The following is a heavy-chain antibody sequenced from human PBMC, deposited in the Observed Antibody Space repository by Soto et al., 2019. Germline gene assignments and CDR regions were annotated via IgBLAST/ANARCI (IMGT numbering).Heavy chain of an antibody. Sequence: QVHLQQWGAGLLKPSETLSLTCAVYGGSFSDFYWNWIRQPPGKGLEWIGEINHSGSTNYNPSLKSRVTISVDTSKNQFSLRLSSVTAADTAVYSCARVGTPRPFDSWGQGTLVTVSS. CDR1: GGSFSDFY. V-gene: IGHV4-34*01. D-gene: IGHD6-25*01. CDR2: INHSGST. CDR3: ARVGTPRPFDS. J-gene: IGHJ4*02.